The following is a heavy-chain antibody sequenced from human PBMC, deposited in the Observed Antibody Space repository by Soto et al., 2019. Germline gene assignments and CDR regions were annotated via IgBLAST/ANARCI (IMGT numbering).Heavy chain of an antibody. J-gene: IGHJ3*01. CDR3: ARVMRLDDAFDV. CDR2: IYYIGST. Sequence: PSETLSLTCTVSGGSISSYYWGWIRQPPGKGLEWIGYIYYIGSTNYNPSLKSRVTISVDTSKNQFSLKLRSVIAADTAVYYCARVMRLDDAFDVWGQGTMVTVSS. V-gene: IGHV4-59*01. D-gene: IGHD2-8*01. CDR1: GGSISSYY.